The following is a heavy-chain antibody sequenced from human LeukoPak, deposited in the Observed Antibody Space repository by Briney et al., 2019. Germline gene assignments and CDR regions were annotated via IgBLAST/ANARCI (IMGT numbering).Heavy chain of an antibody. D-gene: IGHD2-2*01. CDR2: IYYSGST. Sequence: KPSETLSLTCAVSGGSISSYYWSWIRQPPGKGLEWSGYIYYSGSTNYNPSLKGRVTISVDTSKNQFSLKLSSVTAADTAVYYCARVLGYCSSTSCHDYYGMDVWGQGTTVTVSS. J-gene: IGHJ6*02. CDR1: GGSISSYY. V-gene: IGHV4-59*01. CDR3: ARVLGYCSSTSCHDYYGMDV.